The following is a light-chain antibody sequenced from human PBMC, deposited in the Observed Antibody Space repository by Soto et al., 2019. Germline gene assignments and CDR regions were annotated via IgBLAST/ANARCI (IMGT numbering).Light chain of an antibody. CDR3: MQALQIPVYT. J-gene: IGKJ2*01. V-gene: IGKV2-28*01. CDR1: QSLLHSNGYNY. CDR2: LGS. Sequence: DIVMTQSPLSLPVTPGEPASISCRSSQSLLHSNGYNYLDWYLQKPGQSPQLLIYLGSSRASGVRDRFSGSGSGTDFTLKISRVEAEDVGVYYCMQALQIPVYTFGQGTKLEIK.